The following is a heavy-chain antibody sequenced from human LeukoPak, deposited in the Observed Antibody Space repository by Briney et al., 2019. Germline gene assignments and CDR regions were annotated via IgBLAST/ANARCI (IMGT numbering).Heavy chain of an antibody. J-gene: IGHJ4*02. CDR1: GFPFSDVW. CDR3: TTDWYYYDSSGYYPIF. CDR2: IKGKADGGTA. Sequence: GGSLRLSCAASGFPFSDVWMSWVRQAPGKGLEWVGRIKGKADGGTADYAAPLKGRFTFSRDDSKNTLYLEMKSLKTEDTAVYYCTTDWYYYDSSGYYPIFWGQGTLVTVSS. D-gene: IGHD3-22*01. V-gene: IGHV3-15*01.